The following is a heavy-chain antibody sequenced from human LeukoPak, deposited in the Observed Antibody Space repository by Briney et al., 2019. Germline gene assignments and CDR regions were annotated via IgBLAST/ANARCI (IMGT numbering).Heavy chain of an antibody. D-gene: IGHD5-18*01. CDR1: GFTLSSYS. CDR2: ISSSSSYI. CDR3: ARAITNHGYIFDY. V-gene: IGHV3-21*01. Sequence: PGGSLRLSCAASGFTLSSYSMNWVRQAPGKGLEWVSSISSSSSYIYYADSVKGRFTISRDNAKNSLYLQMNSLRAEDTAVYYCARAITNHGYIFDYWGQGTLVTVSS. J-gene: IGHJ4*02.